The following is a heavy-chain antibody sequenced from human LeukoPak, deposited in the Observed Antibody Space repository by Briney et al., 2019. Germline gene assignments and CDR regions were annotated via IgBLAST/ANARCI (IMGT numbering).Heavy chain of an antibody. CDR1: GFTFSSYS. CDR3: ARVYLSWNPTDYYFDY. J-gene: IGHJ4*02. Sequence: PGGSLRLSCAASGFTFSSYSMNWVRQAPGKGLEWVSSISSSSSYIYYADSVKGRFTISRDNAKNSLYLQMNSLRAEDTAVYYCARVYLSWNPTDYYFDYWGQGTLVTVSS. D-gene: IGHD1-1*01. V-gene: IGHV3-21*01. CDR2: ISSSSSYI.